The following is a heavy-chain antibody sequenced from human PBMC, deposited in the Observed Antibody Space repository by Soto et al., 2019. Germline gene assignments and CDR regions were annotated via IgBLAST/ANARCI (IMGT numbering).Heavy chain of an antibody. CDR3: AKLSRGYCSGGSCYDYGMDV. J-gene: IGHJ6*02. D-gene: IGHD2-15*01. Sequence: GGSLRLSCAASGFTFSSYAMSWVRQAPGKGLEWVSAISGSGGSTYYADSVKGRFTISRDNSKNTLYLQMNSLRAEDTAVYYCAKLSRGYCSGGSCYDYGMDVWGQGTTVTVSS. CDR1: GFTFSSYA. CDR2: ISGSGGST. V-gene: IGHV3-23*01.